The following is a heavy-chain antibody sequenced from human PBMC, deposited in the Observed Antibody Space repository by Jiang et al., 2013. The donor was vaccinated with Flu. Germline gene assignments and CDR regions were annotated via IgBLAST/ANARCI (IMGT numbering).Heavy chain of an antibody. CDR3: ARIKVASMAFEY. Sequence: GGSLRLSCVASGFIFSNYYMSWIRQAPGKGLEWVSYISPSGSTIYYADFVQGRFTISRDNAKDSLSLQLHSLRAEDTAIYYCARIKVASMAFEYWGQGSLVTVSS. D-gene: IGHD5-12*01. CDR1: GFIFSNYY. J-gene: IGHJ4*02. CDR2: ISPSGSTI. V-gene: IGHV3-11*01.